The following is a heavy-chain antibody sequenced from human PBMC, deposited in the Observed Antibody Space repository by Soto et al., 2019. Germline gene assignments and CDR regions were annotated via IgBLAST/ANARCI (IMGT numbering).Heavy chain of an antibody. CDR3: AKDLGYEGYYYYGMDV. Sequence: GSLRLSCAASVFTFSSYAMHWVRQAPGKGLEWVAVISYDGSNKYYADSVKGRFTISRDNSKNTLYLQMNSLRAEDTAVYYCAKDLGYEGYYYYGMDVWGQGTTVTVSS. D-gene: IGHD5-12*01. J-gene: IGHJ6*02. V-gene: IGHV3-30-3*01. CDR2: ISYDGSNK. CDR1: VFTFSSYA.